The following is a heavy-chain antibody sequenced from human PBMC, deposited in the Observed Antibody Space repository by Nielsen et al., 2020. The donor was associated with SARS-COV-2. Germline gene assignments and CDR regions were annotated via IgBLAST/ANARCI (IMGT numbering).Heavy chain of an antibody. CDR3: AREGRKLPLDY. CDR2: ISGSGRHI. D-gene: IGHD3-3*01. V-gene: IGHV3-21*01. J-gene: IGHJ4*02. CDR1: GFTFGSYG. Sequence: GESLKISCAASGFTFGSYGMIWVRQAPGKGLEWVSSISGSGRHIYYADSVKGRFTVSRDNSKNSLHLQMNSLRVEDTAFYYCAREGRKLPLDYWGQGTLVTVSS.